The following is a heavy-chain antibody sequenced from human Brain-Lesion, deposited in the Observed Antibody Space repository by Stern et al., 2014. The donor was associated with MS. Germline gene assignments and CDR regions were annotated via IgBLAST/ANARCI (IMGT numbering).Heavy chain of an antibody. J-gene: IGHJ5*02. CDR3: ASSIVVVPAAENKGFDP. CDR2: ISSSSTYI. D-gene: IGHD2-2*01. CDR1: GFNLSSYA. Sequence: VQLVQSGGGLVKPGGSLRLSCAASGFNLSSYAMNWVRQDPGKGLGWVSSISSSSTYIYYADSVKGRFTISRDNAKNSLYLQMNSLRAEDTAVYYCASSIVVVPAAENKGFDPWGQGTLVTVSS. V-gene: IGHV3-21*01.